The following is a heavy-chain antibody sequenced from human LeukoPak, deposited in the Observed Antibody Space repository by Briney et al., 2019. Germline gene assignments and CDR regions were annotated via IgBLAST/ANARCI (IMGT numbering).Heavy chain of an antibody. J-gene: IGHJ4*02. CDR2: ISSSSSYI. D-gene: IGHD3-22*01. CDR1: GFTFSSYS. Sequence: GGSLRLSCAASGFTFSSYSMNWVRQAPGKGLEWVSSISSSSSYIYYADSVKGRFTISRDNAKNSLYLQMNSLRAEDTAVYYCARVSITMISPSDYWGQGTLVTVSS. V-gene: IGHV3-21*01. CDR3: ARVSITMISPSDY.